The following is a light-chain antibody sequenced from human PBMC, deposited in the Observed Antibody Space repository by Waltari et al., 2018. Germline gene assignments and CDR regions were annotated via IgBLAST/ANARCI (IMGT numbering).Light chain of an antibody. J-gene: IGLJ2*01. CDR1: KLGHHY. CDR3: QAWGSGTVL. Sequence: SYELTQPPSVSVSPGQPASITCSGGKLGHHYVCWFQQNPGQSPVLLIYQDNRPPSGGPERLSGSNSGNTATLTISGTQAMDEADYYCQAWGSGTVLFGGGTKLTVL. CDR2: QDN. V-gene: IGLV3-1*01.